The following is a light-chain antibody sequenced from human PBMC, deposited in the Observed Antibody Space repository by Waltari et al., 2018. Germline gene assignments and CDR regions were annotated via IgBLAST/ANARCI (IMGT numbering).Light chain of an antibody. CDR2: EGS. V-gene: IGLV2-23*01. CDR1: SSDVGSYNL. Sequence: QSALTQPASVSGSPGQSITISCTGTSSDVGSYNLVSWYQQHPCKAPKLMIYEGSKRPSGVSNRFSGSKSGNTASLTISGLQAEDEADYYCCSYAGSSTLGVFGGGTKLTVL. J-gene: IGLJ3*02. CDR3: CSYAGSSTLGV.